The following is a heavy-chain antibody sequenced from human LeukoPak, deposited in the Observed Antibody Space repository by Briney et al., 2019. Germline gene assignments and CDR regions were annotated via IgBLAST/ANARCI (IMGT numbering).Heavy chain of an antibody. CDR1: GFTFSSYA. Sequence: PGGSLRLSCAASGFTFSSYAMHWVRQAPGKGLEYVSAISSNGGSTYYANSVKGRFTISRDNSKNTLYLQMGSLRAEDMAVYYCARDYRGWYSLGYYMDVWGKGTTVTVSS. D-gene: IGHD6-19*01. J-gene: IGHJ6*03. V-gene: IGHV3-64*01. CDR3: ARDYRGWYSLGYYMDV. CDR2: ISSNGGST.